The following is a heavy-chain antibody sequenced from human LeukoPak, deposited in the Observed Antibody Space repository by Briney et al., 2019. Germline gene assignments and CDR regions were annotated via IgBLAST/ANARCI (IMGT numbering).Heavy chain of an antibody. CDR2: IYTSGST. CDR1: GGSISSYY. CDR3: ARERSYYYDSSGSL. V-gene: IGHV4-4*07. J-gene: IGHJ4*02. Sequence: SETLSLTCTVSGGSISSYYWSWIRQPAGKGLESIGRIYTSGSTNYNPSLKSRVTMSVDTSKNQFSLKLSSVTAADTAVYYCARERSYYYDSSGSLWGQGTLVTVSS. D-gene: IGHD3-22*01.